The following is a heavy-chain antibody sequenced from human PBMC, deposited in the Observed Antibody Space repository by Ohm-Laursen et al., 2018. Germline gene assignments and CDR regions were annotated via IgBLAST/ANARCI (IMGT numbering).Heavy chain of an antibody. D-gene: IGHD1-26*01. V-gene: IGHV3-9*01. CDR2: ITWNSGTI. Sequence: SLRLSCTASGFRFSNYAMHWVRQAPGKGLEWVSGITWNSGTITYADSVKGRFTISRDNAKNSLYLQMNSLRAEDTALYYCAKMVGAWDFFDYWGQGTLVTVSS. J-gene: IGHJ4*02. CDR1: GFRFSNYA. CDR3: AKMVGAWDFFDY.